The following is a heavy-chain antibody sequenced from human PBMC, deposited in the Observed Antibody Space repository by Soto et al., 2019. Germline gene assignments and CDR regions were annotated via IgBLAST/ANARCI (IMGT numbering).Heavy chain of an antibody. J-gene: IGHJ5*02. V-gene: IGHV4-59*01. D-gene: IGHD2-8*01. CDR1: GGSISSYY. CDR3: ARGVYCTNGVCSRLRHWFDP. CDR2: IYYSGST. Sequence: SSATLCLTGTVSGGSISSYYWSWIRQPPGKGVEWIGYIYYSGSTNYNPSLKSRVTISVYTSKNQFSLKLSSVTAADTAVYYCARGVYCTNGVCSRLRHWFDPWGQGTLVTVSS.